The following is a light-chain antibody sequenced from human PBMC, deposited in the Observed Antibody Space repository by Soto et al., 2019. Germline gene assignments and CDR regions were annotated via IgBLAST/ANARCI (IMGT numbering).Light chain of an antibody. Sequence: SVLTQPPSVSAAPGQKVTISCSGSNSNIGNNYVSWYQQLPGTAPNLLIYDNNQRPSGTPDRFSGSKSGTSATLGITGLQTGDEADYYCGTWDSTLSVYVLGTGTKLTVL. CDR1: NSNIGNNY. V-gene: IGLV1-51*01. J-gene: IGLJ1*01. CDR2: DNN. CDR3: GTWDSTLSVYV.